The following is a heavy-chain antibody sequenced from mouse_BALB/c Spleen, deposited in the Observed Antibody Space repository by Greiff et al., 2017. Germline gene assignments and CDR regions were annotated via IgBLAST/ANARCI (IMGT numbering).Heavy chain of an antibody. V-gene: IGHV1-80*01. D-gene: IGHD1-1*02. Sequence: QVQLKQSGAELVRPGSSVKISCKASGYAFSSYWMNWVKQRPGQGLEWIGQIYPGDGDTNYNGKFKGKATLTADKSSSTAYMQLSSLTSEDSAVYFCVNRLGSPYAMDYWGQGTSVTVSS. J-gene: IGHJ4*01. CDR2: IYPGDGDT. CDR3: VNRLGSPYAMDY. CDR1: GYAFSSYW.